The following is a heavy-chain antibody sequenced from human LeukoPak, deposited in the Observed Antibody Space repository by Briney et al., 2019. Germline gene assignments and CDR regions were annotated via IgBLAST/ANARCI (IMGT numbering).Heavy chain of an antibody. Sequence: GSLRLSCAASGFTFRSYAMSWVRQAPGNGLEWIGYIYYSGSTNYNPSLKSRVTISVDTSKNQFSLKLSSVTAADTAVYYCARGPSGSGYLYYYYYMDVWGKGTTVTVSS. CDR3: ARGPSGSGYLYYYYYMDV. V-gene: IGHV4-59*01. J-gene: IGHJ6*03. CDR2: IYYSGST. D-gene: IGHD3-22*01. CDR1: GFTFRSYA.